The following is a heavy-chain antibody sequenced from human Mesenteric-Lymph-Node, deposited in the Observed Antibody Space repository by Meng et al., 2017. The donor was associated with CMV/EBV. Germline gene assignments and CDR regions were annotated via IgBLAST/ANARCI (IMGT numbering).Heavy chain of an antibody. J-gene: IGHJ1*01. D-gene: IGHD1-26*01. CDR1: GYTFTSYY. CDR3: ARWLSRGSYPPEVTH. V-gene: IGHV1-46*01. Sequence: ASVISCKASGYTFTSYYMHWVRQAPGQGLEWMGIINPSGGSTSYAQKFQGRVTMTRDTSTSTVYMELSSLRSEDTAVYYCARWLSRGSYPPEVTHWGQGTLVTVSS. CDR2: INPSGGST.